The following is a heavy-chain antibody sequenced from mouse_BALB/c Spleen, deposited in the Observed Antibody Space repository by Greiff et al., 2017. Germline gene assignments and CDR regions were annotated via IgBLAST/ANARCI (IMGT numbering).Heavy chain of an antibody. Sequence: QVQLQQSGPGLVAPSQSLSITCTVSGFSLTSYGVHWVRQPPGKGLEWLGVIWAGGSTNYNSALMSRLSISKDNSKSQVFLKMNSLQTDDTAMYHCARSVYGYAMDYWGQGTSVTVSS. D-gene: IGHD1-1*02. CDR3: ARSVYGYAMDY. J-gene: IGHJ4*01. CDR1: GFSLTSYG. V-gene: IGHV2-9*02. CDR2: IWAGGST.